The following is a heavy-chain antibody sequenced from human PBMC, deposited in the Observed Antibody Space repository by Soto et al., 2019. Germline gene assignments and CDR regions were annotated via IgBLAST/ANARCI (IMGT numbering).Heavy chain of an antibody. J-gene: IGHJ4*02. V-gene: IGHV3-33*01. CDR1: GFPFSTYA. D-gene: IGHD2-2*01. Sequence: QVYLVESGGGVVQPGRSLRHSCAASGFPFSTYAMHWVRQAPGKGLEWVAVVWYDGTDKNYADSVKGRFTISRDNSKSTLYLQMDQLRVEDTGVYHCARTDCSSSDCPRDLVGAVTMDYWGQGTPVTASS. CDR3: ARTDCSSSDCPRDLVGAVTMDY. CDR2: VWYDGTDK.